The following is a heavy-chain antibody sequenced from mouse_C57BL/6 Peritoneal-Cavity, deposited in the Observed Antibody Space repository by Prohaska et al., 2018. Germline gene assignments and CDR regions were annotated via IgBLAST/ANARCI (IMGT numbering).Heavy chain of an antibody. CDR2: IRLKSDNYAT. CDR1: GFTFSNYL. J-gene: IGHJ2*01. CDR3: TGYLDY. Sequence: EVKLEESGGGLVQPGGSMKLSCVASGFTFSNYLMNWVRQSPEKGLECVAQIRLKSDNYATHDAESVKGRFTISREDYKSSVYLKMNKLRAEDTGMYYCTGYLDYWGQGTTLTVSS. V-gene: IGHV6-3*01.